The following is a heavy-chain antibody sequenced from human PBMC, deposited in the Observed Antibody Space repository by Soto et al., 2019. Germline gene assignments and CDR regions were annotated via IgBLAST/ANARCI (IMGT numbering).Heavy chain of an antibody. V-gene: IGHV4-61*08. J-gene: IGHJ4*01. CDR1: GGSIISGDYY. CDR3: ARRTYHSGWFLDY. D-gene: IGHD6-19*01. CDR2: IHQSGNT. Sequence: SETLSLTCTVSGGSIISGDYYWSWIRQPPGKGLEWIGEIHQSGNTNYNHSLMRRTTISVDTSKNQFSLKLTSVTAADAALYYCARRTYHSGWFLDYWSHGTRVTVSS.